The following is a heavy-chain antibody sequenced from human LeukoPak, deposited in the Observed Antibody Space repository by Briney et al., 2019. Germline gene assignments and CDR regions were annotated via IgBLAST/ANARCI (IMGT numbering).Heavy chain of an antibody. CDR1: GGSISSSSYY. CDR2: IYYSGST. V-gene: IGHV4-39*01. CDR3: ARRLYYYDSSGYLSTGGYFDY. D-gene: IGHD3-22*01. Sequence: SETLSLTCTVSGGSISSSSYYWGWIRQPPGKGLEWIGSIYYSGSTYYNPSLKSRVTISVDTSKNQFSLKLSSVTAADTAVYYCARRLYYYDSSGYLSTGGYFDYWGQGTLVTVSS. J-gene: IGHJ4*02.